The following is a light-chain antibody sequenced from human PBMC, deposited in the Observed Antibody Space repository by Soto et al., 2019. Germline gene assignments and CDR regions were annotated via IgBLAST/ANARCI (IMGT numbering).Light chain of an antibody. Sequence: DIQMTQSPSSLSASVGDRVTITCRASQSISSYLNWYQQKPGEAPKVLIYAASSLHSGVPSRFSGSGSGTDFTLTISSLQPEDFATYYCQQSYTTPYTFGQGTKLEIK. CDR1: QSISSY. CDR2: AAS. J-gene: IGKJ2*01. CDR3: QQSYTTPYT. V-gene: IGKV1-39*01.